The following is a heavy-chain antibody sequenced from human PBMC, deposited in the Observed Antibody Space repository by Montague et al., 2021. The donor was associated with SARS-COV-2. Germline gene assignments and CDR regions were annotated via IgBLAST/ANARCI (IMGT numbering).Heavy chain of an antibody. V-gene: IGHV4-4*02. J-gene: IGHJ4*02. Sequence: SETLSLTCAVSGVSITSTNWWCLFRQHPGKGLVWFGEIFSGGVATYNPSPMSRATISIDRSRNLFSLKLISVTAADAAIYYCAGKVSTVPADYWGQGTLVTVS. CDR3: AGKVSTVPADY. CDR1: GVSITSTNW. D-gene: IGHD4-11*01. CDR2: IFSGGVA.